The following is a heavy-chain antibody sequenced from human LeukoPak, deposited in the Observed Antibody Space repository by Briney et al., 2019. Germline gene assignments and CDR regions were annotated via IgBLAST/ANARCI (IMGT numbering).Heavy chain of an antibody. J-gene: IGHJ6*03. D-gene: IGHD2-15*01. CDR1: GGSISSYY. CDR2: IYYSGST. V-gene: IGHV4-59*01. Sequence: SQTLSLTCTVSGGSISSYYWSWIRQPPGKGLEWIGYIYYSGSTNYNPSLKSRVTISVDTSKNQFSLKLSSVTAADTAVYYCARSVEGYCSGTSCYYYYYYMDVWGKGTTVTVSS. CDR3: ARSVEGYCSGTSCYYYYYYMDV.